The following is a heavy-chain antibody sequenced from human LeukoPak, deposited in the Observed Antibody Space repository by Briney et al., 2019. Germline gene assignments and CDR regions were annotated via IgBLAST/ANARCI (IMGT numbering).Heavy chain of an antibody. CDR3: AKATTVSDYFDY. CDR1: GFTFDDYA. J-gene: IGHJ4*02. V-gene: IGHV3-9*01. D-gene: IGHD1-1*01. Sequence: GGSLRLSCAASGFTFDDYAMHWVRQAPGKGLEWVSGISWNSGSKGYADSVKGRFTISRDNAKNSLYLQMNSLRAEDTALYYCAKATTVSDYFDYWGQGTLVTVSS. CDR2: ISWNSGSK.